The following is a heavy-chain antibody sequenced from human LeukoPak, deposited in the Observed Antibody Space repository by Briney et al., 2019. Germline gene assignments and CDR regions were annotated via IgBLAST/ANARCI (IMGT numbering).Heavy chain of an antibody. CDR3: AKDQIRGYYDSSGYGAFDY. CDR2: IRYDGSNK. CDR1: GFTFSSYG. D-gene: IGHD3-22*01. V-gene: IGHV3-30*02. J-gene: IGHJ4*02. Sequence: GGSLRLSCAASGFTFSSYGMHWVRQAPGKGLEWVAFIRYDGSNKYYADSVKGRFTISRDNSKNTLYLQMNSLRAEDTAVYYCAKDQIRGYYDSSGYGAFDYWGQGTLVTVSS.